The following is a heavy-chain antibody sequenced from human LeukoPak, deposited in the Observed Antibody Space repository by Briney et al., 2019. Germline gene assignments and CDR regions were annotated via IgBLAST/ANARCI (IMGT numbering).Heavy chain of an antibody. Sequence: GGSLRLSCAASGFSFREYWMSWVRQAPGKGLEWVANIKKDGSGKYYVDSVKGRFTISRDNDKNSLYLEISRLRAEDTAVYYCARETRHRIDSASDIWGQGTMVTVSS. CDR3: ARETRHRIDSASDI. CDR2: IKKDGSGK. D-gene: IGHD2-15*01. CDR1: GFSFREYW. V-gene: IGHV3-7*01. J-gene: IGHJ3*02.